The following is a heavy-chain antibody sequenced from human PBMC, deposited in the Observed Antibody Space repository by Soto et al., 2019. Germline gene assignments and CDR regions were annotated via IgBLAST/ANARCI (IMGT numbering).Heavy chain of an antibody. D-gene: IGHD4-17*01. V-gene: IGHV1-18*01. Sequence: QVQLVQSGAEVKKPGASVKVSCKASGYTFTSYGISWVRQAPGQGLEWMGWISAYNGNTKYAQKLQCRVTKTTDTSTRTAYMELKSLRSDDTAVYYCARALCNGCWFDPWGQGTLVTVSS. CDR3: ARALCNGCWFDP. J-gene: IGHJ5*02. CDR2: ISAYNGNT. CDR1: GYTFTSYG.